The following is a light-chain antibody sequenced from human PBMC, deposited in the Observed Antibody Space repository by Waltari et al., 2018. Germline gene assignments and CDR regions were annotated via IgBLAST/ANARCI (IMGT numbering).Light chain of an antibody. CDR2: EDT. Sequence: QSALTQPASVSGSPGQSLTLSCTGTSSAVGSYNLVSWYQQHPGKVPKLIIYEDTKRPSGVSDRFSGSKSGNTASLTISGLQAEDEADYHCCAHAGSGIWVFGGGTKLTVL. CDR3: CAHAGSGIWV. V-gene: IGLV2-23*01. CDR1: SSAVGSYNL. J-gene: IGLJ3*02.